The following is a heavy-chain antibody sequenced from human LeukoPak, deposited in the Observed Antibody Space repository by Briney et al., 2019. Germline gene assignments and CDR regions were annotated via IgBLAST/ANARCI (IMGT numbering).Heavy chain of an antibody. V-gene: IGHV3-7*01. CDR3: AIMTTYYDSSGYYPFQH. Sequence: PGGSLRLSCAASGFTFSSYAMSWVRQAPGKGLEWVANIDQDGSEKNYVDSVKGRFTISRDNAKNSVYLQMNSLRDDDTAVYYCAIMTTYYDSSGYYPFQHWGQGTLVTVSS. D-gene: IGHD3-22*01. J-gene: IGHJ1*01. CDR1: GFTFSSYA. CDR2: IDQDGSEK.